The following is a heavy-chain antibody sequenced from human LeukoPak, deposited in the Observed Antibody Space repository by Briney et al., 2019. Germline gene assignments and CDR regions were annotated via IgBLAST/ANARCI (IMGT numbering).Heavy chain of an antibody. CDR1: GFAFSNFA. J-gene: IGHJ5*01. CDR3: AREKFDS. Sequence: GGSLRLSCAASGFAFSNFAMHWVRQAPGKGLEWVAVVSYEGTIKYYSDSAKGRFTISRDNSNSLISLQMNNLTTEDTAAYYRAREKFDSWGQGTLVIVSP. CDR2: VSYEGTIK. V-gene: IGHV3-30*14.